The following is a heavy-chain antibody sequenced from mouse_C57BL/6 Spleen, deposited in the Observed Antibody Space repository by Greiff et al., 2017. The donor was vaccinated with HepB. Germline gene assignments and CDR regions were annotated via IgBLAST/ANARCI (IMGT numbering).Heavy chain of an antibody. CDR2: IYPGDGDT. D-gene: IGHD1-1*01. CDR3: AREPGGILKDYAMDY. Sequence: VQLQQSGPELVKPGASVKISCKASGYAFSSSWMNWVKQRPGKGLEWIGRIYPGDGDTNYNGKFKGKATLTADKSSSTAYMQLSSLTSEDSAVYFCAREPGGILKDYAMDYWGQGTSVTVSS. J-gene: IGHJ4*01. CDR1: GYAFSSSW. V-gene: IGHV1-82*01.